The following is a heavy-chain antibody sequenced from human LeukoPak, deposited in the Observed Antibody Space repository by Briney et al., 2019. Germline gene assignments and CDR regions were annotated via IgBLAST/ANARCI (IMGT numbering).Heavy chain of an antibody. D-gene: IGHD3-10*01. V-gene: IGHV4-4*02. J-gene: IGHJ4*02. CDR3: ARGEERGSGTVHFDY. Sequence: SETLSLTCAVSGGSISNNNWRSWVRQPPGMGLEWIGEIYHGGSTNYNPSLKSRVTMSVDRSKNQFSLKLSSVTAADTAVYYCARGEERGSGTVHFDYWGQGTLVTVSS. CDR2: IYHGGST. CDR1: GGSISNNNW.